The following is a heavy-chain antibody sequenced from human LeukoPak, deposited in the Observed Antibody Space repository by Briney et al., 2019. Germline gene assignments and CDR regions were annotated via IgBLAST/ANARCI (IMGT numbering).Heavy chain of an antibody. V-gene: IGHV3-23*01. CDR3: AREPHYYDSSGYSGYFDY. CDR1: GFTFSSYA. J-gene: IGHJ4*02. Sequence: HPGGSLRLSCAASGFTFSSYAMSWVRPAPGKGLEWVSAISGSGGSTYYADSVKGRFTISRDNSKNTLYLQMNSLRAEDTAVYYCAREPHYYDSSGYSGYFDYWGQGTLVTVSS. CDR2: ISGSGGST. D-gene: IGHD3-22*01.